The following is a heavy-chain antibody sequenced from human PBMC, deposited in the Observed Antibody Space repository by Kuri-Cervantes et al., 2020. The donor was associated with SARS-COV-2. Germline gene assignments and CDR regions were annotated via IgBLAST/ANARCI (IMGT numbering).Heavy chain of an antibody. Sequence: ASVKVSCKASGYTFTSYYMHWVRQAPGQGLEWMGWISAYNGNTNYAQKLQGRVTMTTDTSTSTAYMELRSLRSDDTAVYYCARGVTIFGVVARPGYMDVWGKGTTVTVSS. CDR3: ARGVTIFGVVARPGYMDV. D-gene: IGHD3-3*01. J-gene: IGHJ6*03. V-gene: IGHV1-18*04. CDR2: ISAYNGNT. CDR1: GYTFTSYY.